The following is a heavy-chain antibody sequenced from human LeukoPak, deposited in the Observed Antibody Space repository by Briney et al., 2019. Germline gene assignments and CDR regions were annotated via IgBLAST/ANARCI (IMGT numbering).Heavy chain of an antibody. V-gene: IGHV4-31*03. D-gene: IGHD2-8*01. Sequence: SQTLSLTCTVSGVSISSGGYYWSWIRQHPGKGLEWVVYIYYSGSTYDNPSLQSRVTISVDTSKNQLSLKLSYVTAADTAVYYCARDLAGTNGSFDYWGQGNLVTVSS. CDR3: ARDLAGTNGSFDY. CDR1: GVSISSGGYY. J-gene: IGHJ4*02. CDR2: IYYSGST.